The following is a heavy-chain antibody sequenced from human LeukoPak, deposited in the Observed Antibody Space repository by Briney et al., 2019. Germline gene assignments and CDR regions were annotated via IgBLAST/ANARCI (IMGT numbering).Heavy chain of an antibody. CDR1: GFTFSNYA. V-gene: IGHV3-23*01. CDR2: ITGCGSGI. J-gene: IGHJ4*02. CDR3: AKWGDYDVLTGYYVSDY. Sequence: GGTLRLSCAASGFTFSNYAMSWVRQAPGKGLDWVSAITGCGSGIYYADSMKSRFTISRDNSKNTLYLQINSLRAEDTAVYYCAKWGDYDVLTGYYVSDYWGQGTLVTVSS. D-gene: IGHD3-9*01.